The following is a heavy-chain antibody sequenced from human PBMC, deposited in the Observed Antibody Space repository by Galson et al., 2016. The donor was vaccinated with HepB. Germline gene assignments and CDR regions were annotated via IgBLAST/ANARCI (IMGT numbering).Heavy chain of an antibody. V-gene: IGHV3-23*01. CDR3: SKDFGREVYGSSGP. CDR1: GFIFSIYA. D-gene: IGHD3-22*01. Sequence: SLRLSCAASGFIFSIYAMNWVRQAPGKGLEWVSTIMHSGATTYYADSVRGRFTVSRDNFRNTLYLQMNNLRPEDTAVYYCSKDFGREVYGSSGPWGQGALVT. J-gene: IGHJ5*02. CDR2: IMHSGATT.